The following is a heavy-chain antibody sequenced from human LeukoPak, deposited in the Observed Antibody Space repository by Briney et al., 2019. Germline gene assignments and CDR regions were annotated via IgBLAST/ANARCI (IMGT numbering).Heavy chain of an antibody. CDR2: IYTSGST. V-gene: IGHV4-61*02. Sequence: PSETLSLTCTVSGGSISSGSYYWSWIRQPAGKGLEWIGRIYTSGSTNYNPSLKSRVTISVDASKNQFSLKLSSVTAADTAVYYCAKGGSYNWPFDYWGQGTLVTVSS. CDR1: GGSISSGSYY. J-gene: IGHJ4*02. D-gene: IGHD1-26*01. CDR3: AKGGSYNWPFDY.